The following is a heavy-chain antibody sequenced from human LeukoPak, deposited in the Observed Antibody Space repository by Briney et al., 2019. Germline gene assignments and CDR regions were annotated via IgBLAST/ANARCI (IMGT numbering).Heavy chain of an antibody. CDR1: GYTFTSYG. J-gene: IGHJ6*03. CDR3: ARGFGSGWYGLDSLYYMDV. CDR2: ISAYNGNT. V-gene: IGHV1-18*01. D-gene: IGHD6-19*01. Sequence: GASVKVSCKASGYTFTSYGISWVRQAPGQGLEWMGWISAYNGNTNYAQKLQGRVTMTRDMSTSTVYMELSSLRSEDTAVYSCARGFGSGWYGLDSLYYMDVWGKGTTVTVSS.